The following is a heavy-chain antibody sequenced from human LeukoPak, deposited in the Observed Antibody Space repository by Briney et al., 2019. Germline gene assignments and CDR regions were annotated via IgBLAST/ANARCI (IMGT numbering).Heavy chain of an antibody. CDR2: IYYSGST. D-gene: IGHD6-19*01. CDR3: ARDTNLGSSGFYFDY. CDR1: GGSISSYY. Sequence: SETLSLTCTVSGGSISSYYWSWIRQPPGKGLEWIGYIYYSGSTYYNPSLKSRVTISVDTSKNQFSLKLSSVTAADTAVYYCARDTNLGSSGFYFDYWGQGTLVTVSS. V-gene: IGHV4-59*12. J-gene: IGHJ4*02.